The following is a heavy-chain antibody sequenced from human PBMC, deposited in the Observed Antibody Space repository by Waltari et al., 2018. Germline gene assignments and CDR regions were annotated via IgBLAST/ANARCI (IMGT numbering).Heavy chain of an antibody. CDR3: ARDRGRGLYLVT. Sequence: WWNGARPPPGKGLVLIAQVRGSTGRTNYHPSIASRVTVSLDTYNNQFSRKLIYATAADTAVYYCARDRGRGLYLVTWGPGTLVTVSP. D-gene: IGHD2-15*01. J-gene: IGHJ5*02. V-gene: IGHV4-4*02. CDR2: VRGSTGRT. CDR1: W.